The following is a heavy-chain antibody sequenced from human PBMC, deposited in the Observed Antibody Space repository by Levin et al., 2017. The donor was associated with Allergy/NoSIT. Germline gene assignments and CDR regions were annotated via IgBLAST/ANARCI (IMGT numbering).Heavy chain of an antibody. CDR1: GFTFSSYG. V-gene: IGHV3-30*18. D-gene: IGHD7-27*01. CDR2: ISYDGSNK. CDR3: AKVRTGDSYFDY. J-gene: IGHJ4*02. Sequence: GESLKIYCAASGFTFSSYGMHWVRQAPGKGLEWVAVISYDGSNKYYADPVKGRFTISRDNSKNTLYLQMNSLRAEDTAVYYCAKVRTGDSYFDYWGQGTLVTVSS.